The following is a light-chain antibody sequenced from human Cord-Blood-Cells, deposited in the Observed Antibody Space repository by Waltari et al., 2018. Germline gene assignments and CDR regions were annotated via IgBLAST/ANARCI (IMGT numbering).Light chain of an antibody. CDR1: SSDVGGYNY. Sequence: QSALTQPASVSGSPGQSITISCTGTSSDVGGYNYVSWYQQHPGKAPKFMIYEVSNRPAWGSYRFSGSKSGNTASLTIAGLQAEDEADYYCSSYTSSSTNYVFGTGTKVTVL. J-gene: IGLJ1*01. V-gene: IGLV2-14*01. CDR3: SSYTSSSTNYV. CDR2: EVS.